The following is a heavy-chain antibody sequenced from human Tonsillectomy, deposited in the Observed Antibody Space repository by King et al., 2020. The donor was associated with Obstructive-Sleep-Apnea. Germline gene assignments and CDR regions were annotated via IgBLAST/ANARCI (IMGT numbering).Heavy chain of an antibody. J-gene: IGHJ3*02. V-gene: IGHV4-31*03. Sequence: VQLQESGPGLVKPSQTLSLTSTVSGGSISSCGYYWSWIRQHPGKVLGWIGYIYVSRSTYSNPSLNSRVTISVDTSKNQFSLKLSSVTAADTAVYYCARDPGYGDSAFDIWGQGTMVTVSS. CDR3: ARDPGYGDSAFDI. D-gene: IGHD4-17*01. CDR1: GGSISSCGYY. CDR2: IYVSRST.